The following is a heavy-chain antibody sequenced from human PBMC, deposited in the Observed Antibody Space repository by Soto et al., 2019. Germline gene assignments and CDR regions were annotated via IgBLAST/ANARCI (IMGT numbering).Heavy chain of an antibody. CDR2: ISYDGSNK. Sequence: QVQLVESGGGVVQPGRSLRLSCAASRFTFTSYAMHWVRQAPGKGLEWVALISYDGSNKYYADTVKGRFTISRDKSKHTLYLQMSSLRAEDTAVYYCAGGVVILNTDYYYGMDVWGQGTSVTVSS. CDR1: RFTFTSYA. J-gene: IGHJ6*02. D-gene: IGHD3-22*01. V-gene: IGHV3-30-3*01. CDR3: AGGVVILNTDYYYGMDV.